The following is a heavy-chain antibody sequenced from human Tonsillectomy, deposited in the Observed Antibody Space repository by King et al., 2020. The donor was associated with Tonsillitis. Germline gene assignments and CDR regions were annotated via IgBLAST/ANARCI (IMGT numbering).Heavy chain of an antibody. J-gene: IGHJ4*02. CDR2: IYYSGRT. CDR1: GASISSSSYY. D-gene: IGHD1-26*01. CDR3: ARDGSYSY. V-gene: IGHV4-39*01. Sequence: QLQESGPGLVKPSETLSLTCTVSGASISSSSYYWGWIRQPPGKGLEWIGNIYYSGRTSYNPSLKSRVTISIDTSENQFSLKVTSVTAADTAVYYCARDGSYSYWGQGTLVTVSS.